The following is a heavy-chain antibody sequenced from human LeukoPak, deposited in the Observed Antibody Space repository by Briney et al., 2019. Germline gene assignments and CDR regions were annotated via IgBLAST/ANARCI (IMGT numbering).Heavy chain of an antibody. V-gene: IGHV3-30*18. D-gene: IGHD5-18*01. CDR1: GFTFSSYD. J-gene: IGHJ6*02. CDR3: AKEPSYGTLYYYYGMDV. CDR2: ISYDGSNK. Sequence: PGGSLRLSCAASGFTFSSYDMNWVRQAPGKGLEWVAVISYDGSNKYYADSVKGRFTISRDNSKNTLYLQMNSLRAEDTAVYYCAKEPSYGTLYYYYGMDVWGQGTTVTVSS.